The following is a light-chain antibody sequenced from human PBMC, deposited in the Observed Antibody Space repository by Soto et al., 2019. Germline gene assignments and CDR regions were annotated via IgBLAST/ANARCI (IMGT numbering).Light chain of an antibody. J-gene: IGKJ1*01. CDR3: LQDYNYPRT. CDR2: AAS. Sequence: AIQMTQSPSSLSASVGDRVTITCRASQGIGNDLGWYQQKLGKAPKLLIYAASSLQSGVPSRFSGSGSGTDFTLTNSSLQPEDFAAYYCLQDYNYPRTFGQGTKVEIK. V-gene: IGKV1-6*01. CDR1: QGIGND.